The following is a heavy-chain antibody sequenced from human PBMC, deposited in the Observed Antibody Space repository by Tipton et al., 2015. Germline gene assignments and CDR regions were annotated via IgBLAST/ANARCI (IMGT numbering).Heavy chain of an antibody. D-gene: IGHD3/OR15-3a*01. Sequence: TLSLTCAVSGGSIRSINWWSWVRQPPGKGLEWIGEIYHSGSPNYNPSLKSRVTISIDNSNNKFFLNLRSVTAADTAVYYCARAEDYDAFDIWGQGTVVTVSS. CDR3: ARAEDYDAFDI. V-gene: IGHV4-4*02. J-gene: IGHJ3*02. CDR1: GGSIRSINW. CDR2: IYHSGSP.